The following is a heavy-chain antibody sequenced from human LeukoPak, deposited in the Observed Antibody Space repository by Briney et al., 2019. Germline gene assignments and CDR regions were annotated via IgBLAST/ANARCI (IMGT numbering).Heavy chain of an antibody. CDR2: INPNSGGT. CDR3: ARGAYYYGSGSYPIDY. Sequence: GASVKVSCKASGYTFTGYYMHWVRQAPGQGLEWMGWINPNSGGTNYAQKFQGWVTMTRDTSISTAYMELSRLRSDDTAVYYCARGAYYYGSGSYPIDYWGQGTLVTVSS. J-gene: IGHJ4*02. D-gene: IGHD3-10*01. CDR1: GYTFTGYY. V-gene: IGHV1-2*04.